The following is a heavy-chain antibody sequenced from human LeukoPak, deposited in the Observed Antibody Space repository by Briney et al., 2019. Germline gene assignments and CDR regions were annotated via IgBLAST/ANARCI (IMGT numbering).Heavy chain of an antibody. V-gene: IGHV3-30*02. Sequence: GGSLRLSCAASGFTFSGYGIHWVRQAPGKGLEWVSFIRSDGSVKYYADSVRGRFTISRDNSKNTLYLQMNSLRAEDTAVYYCAKDEAAAGVDFDYWGQGALVTVSS. CDR1: GFTFSGYG. CDR3: AKDEAAAGVDFDY. J-gene: IGHJ4*02. CDR2: IRSDGSVK. D-gene: IGHD6-13*01.